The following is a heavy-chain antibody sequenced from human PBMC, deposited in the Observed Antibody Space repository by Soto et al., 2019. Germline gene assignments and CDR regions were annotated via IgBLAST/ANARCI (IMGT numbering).Heavy chain of an antibody. Sequence: GGSLRLSCAASGFTFSSYAMSWVRQAPGKGLEWVSAISGSGGSTYYADSVKGRFTISRDNSKNTLYLQMNSLRAEDTAVYYCAKDGGYCSGGSCYKDHTSYYYYGMDVWGQGTTVTVSS. CDR2: ISGSGGST. D-gene: IGHD2-15*01. J-gene: IGHJ6*02. CDR1: GFTFSSYA. CDR3: AKDGGYCSGGSCYKDHTSYYYYGMDV. V-gene: IGHV3-23*01.